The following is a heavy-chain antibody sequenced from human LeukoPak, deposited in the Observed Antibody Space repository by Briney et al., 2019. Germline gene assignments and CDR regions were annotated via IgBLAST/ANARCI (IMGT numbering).Heavy chain of an antibody. Sequence: PGGSLRLSCAASGFTFTNFEMNWVRQAPGKGLEWVSAISGSSGHTYYADSVKGRFTISRDNSKNTLYLQMNSLRAEDTAVYYCAKVGFSEMEWLLYSDHWGQGTLVTVSS. D-gene: IGHD3-3*01. V-gene: IGHV3-23*01. J-gene: IGHJ4*02. CDR2: ISGSSGHT. CDR1: GFTFTNFE. CDR3: AKVGFSEMEWLLYSDH.